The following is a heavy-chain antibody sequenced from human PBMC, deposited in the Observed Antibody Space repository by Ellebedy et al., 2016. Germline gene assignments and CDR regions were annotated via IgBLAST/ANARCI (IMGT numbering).Heavy chain of an antibody. V-gene: IGHV1-18*01. CDR2: ISTFDGNT. Sequence: ASVKVSCKASGYTFTSHGISWVRQAPGQGLEWMGWISTFDGNTKYAEMFQGRVTMTTDTSTNTAYMELRSLRSDDTAVYYCARDPPGSTEDYWGQGTQVTVSS. CDR3: ARDPPGSTEDY. CDR1: GYTFTSHG. J-gene: IGHJ4*02. D-gene: IGHD3-10*01.